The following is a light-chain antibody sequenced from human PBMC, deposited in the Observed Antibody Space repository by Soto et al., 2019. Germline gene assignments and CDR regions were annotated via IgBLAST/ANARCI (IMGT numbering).Light chain of an antibody. J-gene: IGKJ5*01. CDR2: AAS. Sequence: DIQMTQSPSSLSASVGDRVTITCRASQSVSVYLNWYQQKPGKAPNLLIYAASSLQSGVPSRFSASGSGTDFTLTISSLQPEDFATHYRQQGYSPPPTLGQGTRLEIK. CDR1: QSVSVY. CDR3: QQGYSPPPT. V-gene: IGKV1-39*01.